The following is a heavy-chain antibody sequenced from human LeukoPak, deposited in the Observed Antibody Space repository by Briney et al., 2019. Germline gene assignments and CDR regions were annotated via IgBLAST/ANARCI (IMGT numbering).Heavy chain of an antibody. J-gene: IGHJ4*02. V-gene: IGHV1-69*04. Sequence: GSSVKVSCKASGGTFSSYAISWVRQAPGQGLEWMGRIIPILGIANYAQKFQGRVTITADKSTSTAYMELSSLRSEDTAVYYCASVMTTVTTLDYRGQGTLVTVSS. CDR3: ASVMTTVTTLDY. CDR1: GGTFSSYA. CDR2: IIPILGIA. D-gene: IGHD4-17*01.